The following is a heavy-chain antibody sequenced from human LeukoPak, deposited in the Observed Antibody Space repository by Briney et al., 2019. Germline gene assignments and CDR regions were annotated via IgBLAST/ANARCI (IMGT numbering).Heavy chain of an antibody. V-gene: IGHV4-34*01. CDR2: INHSGST. J-gene: IGHJ4*02. CDR1: GGSFSGYY. D-gene: IGHD2-15*01. CDR3: AREGVVVAAPDY. Sequence: SETLSLTCAVYGGSFSGYYWSWIRQPPGKGLEWIGEINHSGSTNYNPSLKSRVTISVDTSKNQFSLKLSSVTAADTAVYYCAREGVVVAAPDYWGQGTLVTVSS.